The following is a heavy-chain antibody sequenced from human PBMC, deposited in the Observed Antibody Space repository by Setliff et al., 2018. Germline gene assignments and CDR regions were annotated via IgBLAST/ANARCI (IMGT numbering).Heavy chain of an antibody. CDR2: ISPYSGET. V-gene: IGHV1-18*01. J-gene: IGHJ4*02. CDR3: TTSRAPRVVLAADFDL. D-gene: IGHD2-21*01. Sequence: ASVKVSCKASGYIFTKYGINWVRQAPGQGLEWMGWISPYSGETNNAQKFQDRLSVTADTSSKTIYMELRSLTSDDTAVYFCTTSRAPRVVLAADFDLWGQGTLVTVSS. CDR1: GYIFTKYG.